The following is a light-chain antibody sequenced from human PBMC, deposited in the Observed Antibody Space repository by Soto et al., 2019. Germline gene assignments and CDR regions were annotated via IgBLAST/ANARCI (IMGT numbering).Light chain of an antibody. V-gene: IGKV3-20*01. CDR2: GAS. CDR3: QQYGSSPIP. J-gene: IGKJ5*01. CDR1: QNIRSS. Sequence: THSKTSLSSSPGDIVTLSCRASQNIRSSLAWYQQKPGQAPRLLIYGASSRATGIPDRFSGSGSGTDFTLTISRLEPEDFAVYYCQQYGSSPIPFGQ.